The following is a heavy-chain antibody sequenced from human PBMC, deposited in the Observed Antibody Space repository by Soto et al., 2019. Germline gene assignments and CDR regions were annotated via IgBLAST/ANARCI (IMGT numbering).Heavy chain of an antibody. CDR3: TQETLLWFGGCFDP. CDR1: GFTFSNAW. D-gene: IGHD3-10*01. V-gene: IGHV3-15*01. Sequence: PGGSLRLSCAASGFTFSNAWMSWGRQAPGKGLEWVGRIKSKTDGGTTDYAAPVKGRFTISRDDSKNTLYLQMNSLQTEDTAVYYCTQETLLWFGGCFDPWGQGT. J-gene: IGHJ5*02. CDR2: IKSKTDGGTT.